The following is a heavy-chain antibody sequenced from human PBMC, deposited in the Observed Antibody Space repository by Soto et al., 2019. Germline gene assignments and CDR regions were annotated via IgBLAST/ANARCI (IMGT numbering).Heavy chain of an antibody. CDR3: ARERGSPNHYYYGMDV. D-gene: IGHD1-1*01. J-gene: IGHJ6*02. Sequence: ASVKVSCKASGYIFTNNDVSWVRQATGQGLEWMGWMNPGSGDTGYAQKFQGRVTMTRNISIATAYMELSSLRSEDTAVYYCARERGSPNHYYYGMDVWGQGTTVTVSS. CDR1: GYIFTNND. CDR2: MNPGSGDT. V-gene: IGHV1-8*01.